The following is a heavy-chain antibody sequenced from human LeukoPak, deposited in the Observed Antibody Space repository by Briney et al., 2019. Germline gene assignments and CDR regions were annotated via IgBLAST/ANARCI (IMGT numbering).Heavy chain of an antibody. J-gene: IGHJ2*01. Sequence: ASVKVSCKVSGYTFTDYYMHWVQQAPGKGLEWMGLVDPKDGETIYAEKFQGRVTITADTSTDTAYMELSSLRSEDTAMYYCARSYDFPHFDLWGRGTLVTVSS. CDR2: VDPKDGET. CDR1: GYTFTDYY. V-gene: IGHV1-69-2*01. D-gene: IGHD3-3*01. CDR3: ARSYDFPHFDL.